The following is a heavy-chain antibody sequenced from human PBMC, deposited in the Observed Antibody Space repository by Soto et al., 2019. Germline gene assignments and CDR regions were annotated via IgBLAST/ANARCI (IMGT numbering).Heavy chain of an antibody. D-gene: IGHD5-12*01. J-gene: IGHJ4*02. V-gene: IGHV3-23*01. Sequence: EVQLSESGGGLVQPGGSLRLSCGGAGFTFSGSAVSWVRQAPGRGLGWVSGISGGGSTEYADSVKGRFGISRDNSKDTVYLYMNSLRDDDTAVYYCARQKGDIVARPPDHWGQGILVTVSS. CDR2: ISGGGST. CDR3: ARQKGDIVARPPDH. CDR1: GFTFSGSA.